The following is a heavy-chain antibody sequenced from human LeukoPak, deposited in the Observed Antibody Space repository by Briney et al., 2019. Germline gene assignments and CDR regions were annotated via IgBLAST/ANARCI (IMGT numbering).Heavy chain of an antibody. D-gene: IGHD6-19*01. CDR2: INHSGST. Sequence: SETLSLTCAVYSGSFSGYYWRWIRQPPGKGLEWIGEINHSGSTNYNPSLKSRVTISVDTSKNQFSLKLSSVTAADTAVYYCARGDSSGWTDGFQHWGQGTLVTVSS. J-gene: IGHJ1*01. V-gene: IGHV4-34*01. CDR3: ARGDSSGWTDGFQH. CDR1: SGSFSGYY.